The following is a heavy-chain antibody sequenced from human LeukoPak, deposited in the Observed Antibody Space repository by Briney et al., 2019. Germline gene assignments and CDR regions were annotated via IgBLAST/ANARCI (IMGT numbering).Heavy chain of an antibody. D-gene: IGHD2-15*01. CDR2: IYYSGST. J-gene: IGHJ5*02. V-gene: IGHV4-59*01. Sequence: SETLSLTCTVSGGSISTYYWTWIRQPPGKGLEWIGYIYYSGSTNYNPSLKSRVTISVDTSKYQFSLKLSSVTAADTAVYYCARAYCSGGTCYSSRGMFDPWGQGTLVTVSS. CDR1: GGSISTYY. CDR3: ARAYCSGGTCYSSRGMFDP.